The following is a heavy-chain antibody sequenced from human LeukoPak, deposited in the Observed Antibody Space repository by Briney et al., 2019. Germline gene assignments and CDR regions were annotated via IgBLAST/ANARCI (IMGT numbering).Heavy chain of an antibody. D-gene: IGHD5-18*01. Sequence: PSETLSLTCAVYGGSFSGYYWSWIRQPPGKGLEWIGEINHSGSTNYNPSLKSRVTISVDTSKNQFSLKLSSVTAADTALYYCARGRVVVDGGYSYGSFDYWGQGTLVTVSS. V-gene: IGHV4-34*01. CDR1: GGSFSGYY. CDR3: ARGRVVVDGGYSYGSFDY. J-gene: IGHJ4*02. CDR2: INHSGST.